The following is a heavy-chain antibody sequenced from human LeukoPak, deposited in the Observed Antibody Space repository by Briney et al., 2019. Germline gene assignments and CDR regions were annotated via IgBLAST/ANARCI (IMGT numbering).Heavy chain of an antibody. CDR2: INPNSGGT. CDR1: GYTFTGYY. D-gene: IGHD2-15*01. V-gene: IGHV1-2*02. CDR3: ARDLGRYCSGGSCFYFDY. J-gene: IGHJ4*02. Sequence: ASVKVSCKASGYTFTGYYMRWVRQAPGQGLEWMGWINPNSGGTNYAQKVQGRVTMTRDTSISTAYMELSRLRSDDTAVYYCARDLGRYCSGGSCFYFDYWGQGTLVTVSS.